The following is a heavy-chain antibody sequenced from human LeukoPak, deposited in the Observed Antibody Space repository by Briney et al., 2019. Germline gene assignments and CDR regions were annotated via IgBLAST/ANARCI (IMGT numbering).Heavy chain of an antibody. Sequence: GGTLRLSCAASGFTFSDFWMSWVRQAPGKGLVWISNINEYGTTAYADSVKGRFTISRDNAKNILYLQMNSLRAKDTAVYYCARVRGGNWGRGTLVTVSS. CDR2: INEYGTT. J-gene: IGHJ4*02. D-gene: IGHD3-16*01. CDR3: ARVRGGN. V-gene: IGHV3-74*01. CDR1: GFTFSDFW.